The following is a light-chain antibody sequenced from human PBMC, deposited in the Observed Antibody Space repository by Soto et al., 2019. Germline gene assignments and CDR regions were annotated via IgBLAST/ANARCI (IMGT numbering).Light chain of an antibody. Sequence: EIVLTQSPATLSLSPGERATLSCRASPSVTNFLAWYQEKPGQAPRLLIYGAFNRATGIPARFSGSGSGTDFTPTISSLEPEDSAVYYCQQRNVWPPVTFGQGTRLE. CDR2: GAF. J-gene: IGKJ5*01. V-gene: IGKV3-11*01. CDR1: PSVTNF. CDR3: QQRNVWPPVT.